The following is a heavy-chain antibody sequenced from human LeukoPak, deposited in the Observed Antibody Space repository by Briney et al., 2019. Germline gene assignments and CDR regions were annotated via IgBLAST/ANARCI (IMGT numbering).Heavy chain of an antibody. CDR2: ISWNSGSI. CDR1: GFTFDDYA. Sequence: GGSLRLSCAASGFTFDDYAMHWVRQAPGKGLEWVSGISWNSGSIGYADSVKGRFTISRDNAKNSLYLQMNSLRAEDTALYYCAKGFGIAVAGTTLDYWGQGTLVTVSS. D-gene: IGHD6-19*01. V-gene: IGHV3-9*01. CDR3: AKGFGIAVAGTTLDY. J-gene: IGHJ4*02.